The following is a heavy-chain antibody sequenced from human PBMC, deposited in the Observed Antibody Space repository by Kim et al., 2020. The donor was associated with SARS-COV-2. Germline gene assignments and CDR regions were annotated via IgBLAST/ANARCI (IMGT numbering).Heavy chain of an antibody. CDR1: GFTFSSYA. CDR3: MVRGVIIPPPLDNNRGSNSREKNWFDP. D-gene: IGHD3-10*01. Sequence: GGSLRLSCAASGFTFSSYAMSWVRQAPGKGLEWVSAISGSGGSTYYADSVKGRFTISRDNSKNTLYLQMNSLRAEDTAVYYAMVRGVIIPPPLDNNRGSNSREKNWFDPWGQGTLVTVSS. V-gene: IGHV3-23*01. CDR2: ISGSGGST. J-gene: IGHJ5*02.